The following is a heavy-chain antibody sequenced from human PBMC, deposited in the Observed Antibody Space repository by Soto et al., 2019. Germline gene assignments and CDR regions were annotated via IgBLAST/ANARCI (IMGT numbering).Heavy chain of an antibody. V-gene: IGHV1-2*04. CDR1: GYTFSDYY. J-gene: IGHJ5*02. CDR3: ATEPNSTTTIDGISSVHCWFEP. CDR2: INPKTGDT. D-gene: IGHD3-3*02. Sequence: QVHLVQSGGEVKKPGASVKVSCTASGYTFSDYYIHWVRQAPGHGLEWMGWINPKTGDTNYVQTFHDWVTMTRDTSINTVYIELRNLKFCDTAVYYCATEPNSTTTIDGISSVHCWFEPWGQGTLVTVSS.